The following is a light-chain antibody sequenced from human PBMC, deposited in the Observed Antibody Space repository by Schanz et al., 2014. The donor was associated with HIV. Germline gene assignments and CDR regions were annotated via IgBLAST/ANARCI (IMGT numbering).Light chain of an antibody. CDR1: QSVSSSY. Sequence: EIVLTQSPGTLSLSPGERATLSCRASQSVSSSYLAWYQQTPGQAPRLLIYGASNRATGIPDRFSGSGSGTDFTLTISRLEPEDFAVYYCQQYGSSPTYTFGQGTKLEIK. V-gene: IGKV3-20*01. J-gene: IGKJ2*01. CDR3: QQYGSSPTYT. CDR2: GAS.